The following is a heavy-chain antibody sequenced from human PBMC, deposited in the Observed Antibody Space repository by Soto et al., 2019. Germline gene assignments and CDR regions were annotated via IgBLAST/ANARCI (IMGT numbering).Heavy chain of an antibody. CDR3: ATGREYYDILTGYFLDY. CDR2: FDPEDGET. Sequence: ASVKVSCKVSGYTLTELSMHWVRQAPGKGLEWMGGFDPEDGETIYAQKFQGRVTMTEDTSTDTDYMELSSLRSEDTAVYYCATGREYYDILTGYFLDYWGQGTLVTVSS. CDR1: GYTLTELS. J-gene: IGHJ4*02. V-gene: IGHV1-24*01. D-gene: IGHD3-9*01.